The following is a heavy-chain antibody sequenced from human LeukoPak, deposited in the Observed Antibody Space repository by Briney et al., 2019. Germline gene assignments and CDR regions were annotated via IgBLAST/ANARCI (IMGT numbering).Heavy chain of an antibody. V-gene: IGHV3-21*01. D-gene: IGHD3-9*01. Sequence: PGGSLRLSCAASGFTFSSYSMNWVRQAPGKGLEWVSSISSRSSYIYYADSVKGRFTISRDNAKNSLYLQMNSLRAEDTAVYYCARSLIDYDILTGYYESHYFDYWGQGTLVTVSS. J-gene: IGHJ4*02. CDR3: ARSLIDYDILTGYYESHYFDY. CDR1: GFTFSSYS. CDR2: ISSRSSYI.